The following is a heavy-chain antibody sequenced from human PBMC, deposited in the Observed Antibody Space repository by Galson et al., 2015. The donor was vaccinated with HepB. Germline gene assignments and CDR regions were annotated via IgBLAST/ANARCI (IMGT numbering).Heavy chain of an antibody. Sequence: SVKVSCKVSGYTLTELSMHWVRQAPGKGLEWMGGFDPEDGETIYAQKFQGRVTMTEDTSTGTAYMELSSLRSEDTAVYYCATGNLRFLEWLLAFDYWGQGTLVTVSS. J-gene: IGHJ4*02. CDR3: ATGNLRFLEWLLAFDY. V-gene: IGHV1-24*01. D-gene: IGHD3-3*01. CDR1: GYTLTELS. CDR2: FDPEDGET.